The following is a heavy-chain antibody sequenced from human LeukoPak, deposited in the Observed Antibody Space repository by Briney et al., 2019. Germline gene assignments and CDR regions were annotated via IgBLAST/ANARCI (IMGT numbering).Heavy chain of an antibody. CDR1: GFTFSIYA. CDR3: AARREYYYGSGSYYYYYYGMEV. D-gene: IGHD3-10*01. J-gene: IGHJ6*02. Sequence: QPGRSLRLSCAASGFTFSIYAMSWVRQAPGKGLEWVSAISGSGDSTYYADSVRGRFTVSRDSSKNTLYLQMNSLRAEDTAVYYCAARREYYYGSGSYYYYYYGMEVWGQGTTVTVSS. V-gene: IGHV3-23*01. CDR2: ISGSGDST.